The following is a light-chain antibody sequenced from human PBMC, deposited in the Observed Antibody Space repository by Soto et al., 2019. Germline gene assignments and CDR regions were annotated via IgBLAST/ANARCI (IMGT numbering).Light chain of an antibody. J-gene: IGLJ1*01. CDR2: EVS. Sequence: QSALTQPASVSGSPGQSITISCTGTISDVGTYNYVSWYQHHPGKAPKLIIYEVSNRPSGVSNRFSGSKSGSTASLTIFGLQAEDEADYHCTSYTRDTALVFGTGTKLTVL. CDR3: TSYTRDTALV. V-gene: IGLV2-14*01. CDR1: ISDVGTYNY.